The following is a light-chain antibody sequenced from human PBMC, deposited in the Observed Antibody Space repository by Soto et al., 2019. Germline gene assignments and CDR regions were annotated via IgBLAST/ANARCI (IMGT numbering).Light chain of an antibody. CDR1: SSDVGGYNY. Sequence: QSALTQPRSVSGSPGQSVTISCTGTSSDVGGYNYVSWYQHHPGKAPKVMIYDVSERPSGVPDRFSGSKSGNTASLTISGLQAEDEADYYCCSFAGSYTFYVFGTGTKVTVL. V-gene: IGLV2-11*01. J-gene: IGLJ1*01. CDR2: DVS. CDR3: CSFAGSYTFYV.